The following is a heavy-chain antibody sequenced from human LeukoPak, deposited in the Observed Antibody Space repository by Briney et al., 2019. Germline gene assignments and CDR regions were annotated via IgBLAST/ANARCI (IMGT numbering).Heavy chain of an antibody. CDR1: GYTFTRYY. CDR2: INPNSGGT. J-gene: IGHJ4*02. D-gene: IGHD6-19*01. V-gene: IGHV1-2*02. Sequence: ASVKVSCKASGYTFTRYYMHWVRQAPGQGLEGMGWINPNSGGTNYAQKFQGRVTMTRDTSISTGYMELSRLRSDDTAVYYCARGGLGAVAVAVDYWGQGTLVTVSS. CDR3: ARGGLGAVAVAVDY.